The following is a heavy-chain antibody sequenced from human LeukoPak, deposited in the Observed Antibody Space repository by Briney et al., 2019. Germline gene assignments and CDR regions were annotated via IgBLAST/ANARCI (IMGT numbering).Heavy chain of an antibody. Sequence: HPGGSLRLSCAASGFTFSSYAMSWVRQAPGKGLEWVSAISGSGGSTYYADSVKGRFTISRDNSKNTLYLQMNSLRAEDTAVYYCAKDHGGDYVWDHGYYFDYWGQGTLVTVSS. V-gene: IGHV3-23*01. CDR1: GFTFSSYA. D-gene: IGHD3-16*01. CDR3: AKDHGGDYVWDHGYYFDY. J-gene: IGHJ4*02. CDR2: ISGSGGST.